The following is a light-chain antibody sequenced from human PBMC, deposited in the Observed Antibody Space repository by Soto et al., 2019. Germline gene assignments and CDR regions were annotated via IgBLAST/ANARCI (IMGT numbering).Light chain of an antibody. CDR2: GSS. CDR3: QQYDDWPGT. Sequence: EIVLTQSPATLSVSPGDRATLSCRASQSVSSNLAWYQQKPGQAPRLLIYGSSTRATGIPGRFSGSGSGTQFTLTISSLQSEDSAVYYCQQYDDWPGTFGQGTKVDIK. CDR1: QSVSSN. J-gene: IGKJ1*01. V-gene: IGKV3-15*01.